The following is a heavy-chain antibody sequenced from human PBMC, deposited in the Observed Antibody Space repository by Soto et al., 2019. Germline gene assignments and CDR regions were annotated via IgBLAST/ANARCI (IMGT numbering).Heavy chain of an antibody. D-gene: IGHD3-22*01. CDR1: GYTFTSYY. J-gene: IGHJ6*02. V-gene: IGHV1-46*01. CDR3: ARDQVAYDSSGPTLRVYGMDV. Sequence: GASVKVSCTASGYTFTSYYMHWVRQAPGQGREWMGIINPSGGSTSYAQKFQGRVTMTRDTSTSTVYMELSSLRSEDTAVYYCARDQVAYDSSGPTLRVYGMDVWGQGTTVTVSS. CDR2: INPSGGST.